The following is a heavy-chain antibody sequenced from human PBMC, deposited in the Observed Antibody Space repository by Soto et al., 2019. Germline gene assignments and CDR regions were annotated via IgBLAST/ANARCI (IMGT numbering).Heavy chain of an antibody. CDR2: INHSGST. Sequence: SETLSLTCAVYGGSFTGYHWSWIRQPPGKGLEWIGEINHSGSTNYNPSLKSRVTISLDRSKNQFSLKLSSVTAADTAVYYCARDVDTAMVDIWGQGTMVTVSS. J-gene: IGHJ3*02. CDR1: GGSFTGYH. CDR3: ARDVDTAMVDI. D-gene: IGHD5-18*01. V-gene: IGHV4-34*01.